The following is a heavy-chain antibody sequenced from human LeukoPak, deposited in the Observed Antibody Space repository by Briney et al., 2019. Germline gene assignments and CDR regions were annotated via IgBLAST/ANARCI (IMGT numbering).Heavy chain of an antibody. CDR3: ARSPYYYDSSAQGGGPFDY. V-gene: IGHV4-39*01. Sequence: SETLSLTCTVSGXSISSSSYYWGWIRQPPGKGLEGIGSIYYSGSTYYNPSLKSRVTISVDTSKNQFSLKLSSVTAADTAVYYCARSPYYYDSSAQGGGPFDYWGQGTLVTVSS. CDR2: IYYSGST. D-gene: IGHD3-22*01. J-gene: IGHJ4*02. CDR1: GXSISSSSYY.